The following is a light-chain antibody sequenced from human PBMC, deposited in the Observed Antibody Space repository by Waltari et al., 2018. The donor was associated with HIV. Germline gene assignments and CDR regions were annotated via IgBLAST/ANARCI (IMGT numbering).Light chain of an antibody. Sequence: QSVLTQPPSASGTPGQRVTIPCSGSSSNIGSYPVNWSHPLPGTAPKLLIYSNTQRPSGVPDRFSGSKSGTSASLAISGLQSEDEADFYCAAWDDSLKGVVFGGGTKLTVL. J-gene: IGLJ2*01. V-gene: IGLV1-44*01. CDR3: AAWDDSLKGVV. CDR2: SNT. CDR1: SSNIGSYP.